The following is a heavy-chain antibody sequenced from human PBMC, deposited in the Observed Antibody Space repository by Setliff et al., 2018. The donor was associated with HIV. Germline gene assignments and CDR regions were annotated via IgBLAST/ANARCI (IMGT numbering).Heavy chain of an antibody. Sequence: SETLSLTCDVFGGSFSGYYWSWIRQPPGKGLEWIGEIIPSGSTNYNPSLKSRVTMSVDTSKNQFSLRLSSVTAADTAVYYCVGGLRSRSQGHFDYWGQGTLVTVSS. J-gene: IGHJ4*02. V-gene: IGHV4-34*12. D-gene: IGHD5-12*01. CDR1: GGSFSGYY. CDR2: IIPSGST. CDR3: VGGLRSRSQGHFDY.